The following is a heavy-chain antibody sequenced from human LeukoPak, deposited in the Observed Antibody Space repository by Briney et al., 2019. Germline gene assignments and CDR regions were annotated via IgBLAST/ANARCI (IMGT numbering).Heavy chain of an antibody. V-gene: IGHV1-69*04. Sequence: ASVKVSCKASRGTFSSYAISWVRQAPGQGLEWMGRIIPILGIANYAQKFHGRVTITADKSTSTAYMELSSLRSEDTAVYYCARVVDILTGIDYWGQGTLVTVSS. CDR3: ARVVDILTGIDY. J-gene: IGHJ4*02. CDR1: RGTFSSYA. D-gene: IGHD3-9*01. CDR2: IIPILGIA.